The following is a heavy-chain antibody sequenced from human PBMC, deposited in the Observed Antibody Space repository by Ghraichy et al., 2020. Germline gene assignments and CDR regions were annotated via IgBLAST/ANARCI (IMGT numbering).Heavy chain of an antibody. Sequence: SETLSLTCAVYGGSFSGYYWSWIRQPPGKGLEWIGEINHSGSTNYNPSLKSRVTISVDTSKNQFSLKLSSVTAADTAVYYCARGPLVVVRAATGYYFDYWCQGTLVTVSS. CDR3: ARGPLVVVRAATGYYFDY. J-gene: IGHJ4*02. CDR2: INHSGST. V-gene: IGHV4-34*01. CDR1: GGSFSGYY. D-gene: IGHD2-2*01.